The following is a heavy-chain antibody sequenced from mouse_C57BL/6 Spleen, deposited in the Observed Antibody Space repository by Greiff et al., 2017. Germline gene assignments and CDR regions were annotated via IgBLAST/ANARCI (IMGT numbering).Heavy chain of an antibody. Sequence: QVQLKESGPGLVQPSQSLSITCTVSGLSLTSYGVHWVRQSPGKGLEWLGVIWSGGSTDYNAAFISRLSISKDNSKSQVFFKMNSLQADDTAIYYCARNNGYDPFAYWGQGTLVTVSA. CDR1: GLSLTSYG. V-gene: IGHV2-2*01. CDR2: IWSGGST. D-gene: IGHD2-2*01. CDR3: ARNNGYDPFAY. J-gene: IGHJ3*01.